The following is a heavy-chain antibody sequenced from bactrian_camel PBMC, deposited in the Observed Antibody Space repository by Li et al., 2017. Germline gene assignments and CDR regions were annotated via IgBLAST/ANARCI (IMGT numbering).Heavy chain of an antibody. V-gene: IGHV3S63*01. Sequence: QVQLVESGGGSVQAGGSLRLSCTASGFTFDDSDMGWYRQAPGNECELVSTISSDGSTYYADSVKGRFTISQDNAKNTVYLQMNSLKPEDTAVYYCAAIRGWALNARANFYEYWGQGTQVTVS. J-gene: IGHJ4*01. CDR3: AAIRGWALNARANFYEY. CDR1: GFTFDDSD. D-gene: IGHD3*01. CDR2: ISSDGST.